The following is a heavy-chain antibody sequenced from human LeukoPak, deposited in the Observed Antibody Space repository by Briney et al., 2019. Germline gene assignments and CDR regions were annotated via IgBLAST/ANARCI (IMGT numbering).Heavy chain of an antibody. Sequence: PGGSLRLSCAASGFTFSSYGMHWVRQAPGKGLEWVAFIRYDGSNKYYADSVKGRFTISRDNSKNTLYLQMNSLRAEDTAVYYCAKAERIMITFGESYFDYWDQGTLVTVSS. CDR1: GFTFSSYG. CDR3: AKAERIMITFGESYFDY. V-gene: IGHV3-30*02. J-gene: IGHJ4*02. D-gene: IGHD3-16*01. CDR2: IRYDGSNK.